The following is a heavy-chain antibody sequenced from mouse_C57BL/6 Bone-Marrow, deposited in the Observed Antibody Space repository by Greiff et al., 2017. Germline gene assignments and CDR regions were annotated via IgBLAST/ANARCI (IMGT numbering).Heavy chain of an antibody. CDR1: GYTFTSYW. J-gene: IGHJ1*03. V-gene: IGHV1-64*01. D-gene: IGHD2-5*01. CDR2: IHPNSGST. CDR3: ARKDSNYVWYFDV. Sequence: QVQLQQPGAELVKPGASVKLSCKASGYTFTSYWMHWVKQRPGQGLEWIGMIHPNSGSTNYNEKFKSKATLTVDKSSSTAYMQLSSLTSEDSAVYYCARKDSNYVWYFDVWGTGTTVTGSS.